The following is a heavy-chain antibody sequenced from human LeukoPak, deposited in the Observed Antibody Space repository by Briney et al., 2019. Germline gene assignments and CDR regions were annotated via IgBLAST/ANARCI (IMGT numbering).Heavy chain of an antibody. CDR1: GGSISSGGYS. V-gene: IGHV4-30-2*01. J-gene: IGHJ5*02. CDR2: IYHSGST. D-gene: IGHD3-16*02. CDR3: ARVRFAWNDYVWGSYRSSHWFDP. Sequence: SSETLSLTCTVSGGSISSGGYSWSWIRQPPGKGLEWIGYIYHSGSTYYNPSLKSRVTISVDRSKNQFSLKLSSVTAADTAVYYCARVRFAWNDYVWGSYRSSHWFDPWGQGTLVTVSS.